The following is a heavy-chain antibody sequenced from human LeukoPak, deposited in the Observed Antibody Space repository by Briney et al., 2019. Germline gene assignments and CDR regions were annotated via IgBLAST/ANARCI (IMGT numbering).Heavy chain of an antibody. J-gene: IGHJ5*02. CDR1: GDSLSSGDYY. V-gene: IGHV4-30-4*08. CDR3: AREAARVAPAARAGGHNWFDP. Sequence: SQTLSLTRTVSGDSLSSGDYYWSWIRQPPGEGLEWIGYIYYSGSTYYNPSLKSGVTISVDPSKNQFSLKLSSVTAADTAVPSCAREAARVAPAARAGGHNWFDPSGQGTLVTVSS. CDR2: IYYSGST. D-gene: IGHD2-2*01.